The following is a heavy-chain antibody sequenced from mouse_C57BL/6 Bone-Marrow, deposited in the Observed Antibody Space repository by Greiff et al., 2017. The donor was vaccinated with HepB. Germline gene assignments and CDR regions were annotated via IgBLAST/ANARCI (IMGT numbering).Heavy chain of an antibody. D-gene: IGHD3-2*02. CDR2: IYPRSGNT. Sequence: LVESGAELARPGASVKLSCKASGYTFTSYGISWVKQRTGQGLEWIGEIYPRSGNTYYNAKFKGKATLTADKSSSTAYMELRSLTSEDSAVYFCARGDSSGYVAWFADWGQGTLVTVSA. J-gene: IGHJ3*01. CDR3: ARGDSSGYVAWFAD. CDR1: GYTFTSYG. V-gene: IGHV1-81*01.